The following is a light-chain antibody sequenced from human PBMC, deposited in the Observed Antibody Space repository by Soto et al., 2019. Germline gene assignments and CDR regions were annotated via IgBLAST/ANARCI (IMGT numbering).Light chain of an antibody. J-gene: IGKJ3*01. Sequence: QLTQSPSSLSASVGDRVTITCRTSQSIRTYLNWYQQEPGKAPELLIYAASTLQSGVPSRFSGSGSGTDFTLTISRLQPDDFATYYCQQYYITPRTFGPGTKVDIK. CDR2: AAS. V-gene: IGKV1-39*01. CDR3: QQYYITPRT. CDR1: QSIRTY.